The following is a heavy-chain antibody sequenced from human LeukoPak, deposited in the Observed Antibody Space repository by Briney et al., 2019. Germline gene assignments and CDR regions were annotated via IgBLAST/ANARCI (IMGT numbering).Heavy chain of an antibody. CDR1: GFIFSNYY. J-gene: IGHJ6*02. V-gene: IGHV3-74*01. CDR3: VRGLNYVFA. Sequence: PGGSLRLSCAASGFIFSNYYMHWVRQAPGKGLVWVSRITSDGSHTLYAEFVRGRFIISRDNTKNTLYLQMNSLRGEDTALYYCVRGLNYVFAWGQGTTVTVSS. D-gene: IGHD3-16*01. CDR2: ITSDGSHT.